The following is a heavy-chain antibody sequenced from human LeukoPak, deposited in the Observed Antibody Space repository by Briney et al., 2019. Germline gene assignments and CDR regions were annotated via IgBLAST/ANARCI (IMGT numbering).Heavy chain of an antibody. CDR2: NNSGGST. V-gene: IGHV4-39*01. CDR1: GGSISSSSYY. J-gene: IGHJ6*03. D-gene: IGHD4-17*01. CDR3: ARQPPTVLRSHYYYIYMDV. Sequence: SETLSLTCTVSGGSISSSSYYWGWIRQPPGKGLEWIGRNNSGGSTYYNPSLKSRVTISVDTSKNQFSLKLSSVTAADTAVYYCARQPPTVLRSHYYYIYMDVWGKETTVTFSS.